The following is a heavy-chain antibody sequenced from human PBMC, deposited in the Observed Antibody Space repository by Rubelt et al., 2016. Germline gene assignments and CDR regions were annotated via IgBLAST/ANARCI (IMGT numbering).Heavy chain of an antibody. D-gene: IGHD2-15*01. J-gene: IGHJ4*02. Sequence: YADSVKGRFTISRDNSKNTLYLQMNSLRAEDTAVYYCARDPPGDCSGGSCYSDYFDYWGQGTLVTVSS. CDR3: ARDPPGDCSGGSCYSDYFDY. V-gene: IGHV3-30*03.